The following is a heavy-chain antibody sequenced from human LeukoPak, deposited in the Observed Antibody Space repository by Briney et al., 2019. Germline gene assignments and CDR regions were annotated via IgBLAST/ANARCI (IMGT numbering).Heavy chain of an antibody. CDR1: GFTFSSYA. V-gene: IGHV3-30*04. J-gene: IGHJ6*03. CDR3: AKNPQNYDILTGYFFHYYYMDV. CDR2: ISYDGSNK. D-gene: IGHD3-9*01. Sequence: GGSLRLSCAASGFTFSSYAMHWVRQAPGKGLEWVAVISYDGSNKYYADSVKGRFTISRDNSKNTLYLQMNSLRVEDTAVYYCAKNPQNYDILTGYFFHYYYMDVWGKGTTVTVSS.